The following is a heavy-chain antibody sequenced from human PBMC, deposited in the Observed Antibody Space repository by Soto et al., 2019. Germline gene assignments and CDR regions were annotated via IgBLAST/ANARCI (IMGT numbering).Heavy chain of an antibody. CDR2: LYISEGT. CDR3: ATWLLREHGFDA. V-gene: IGHV3-53*01. J-gene: IGHJ3*01. Sequence: PGGSLRLSCAASGFTINGKKYISWVRQAPGKGLEWVSALYISEGTYYADSVKGRFIVSVDNSRTTVYLQMNSLRPEDTAVYHCATWLLREHGFDAWGPGTMVTVSS. CDR1: GFTINGKKY. D-gene: IGHD6-19*01.